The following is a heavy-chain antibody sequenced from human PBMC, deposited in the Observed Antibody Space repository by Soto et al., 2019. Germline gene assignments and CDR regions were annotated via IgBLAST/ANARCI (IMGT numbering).Heavy chain of an antibody. CDR3: AKDILGAIAVAGQIDY. CDR2: ISYDGSNK. Sequence: QVQLLESGGGVVQPGRSLRLSCAASGFTFSSYGMHWVRQAPGKGLEWVAVISYDGSNKYYADSVKGRFTISRDNSKNTLYLQMNSLRAEDTAVYYCAKDILGAIAVAGQIDYWGQGTLVTVSS. CDR1: GFTFSSYG. J-gene: IGHJ4*02. V-gene: IGHV3-30*18. D-gene: IGHD6-19*01.